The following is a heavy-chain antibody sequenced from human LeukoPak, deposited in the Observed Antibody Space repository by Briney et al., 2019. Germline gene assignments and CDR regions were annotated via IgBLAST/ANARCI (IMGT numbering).Heavy chain of an antibody. CDR1: GGSISTYF. CDR2: IYPSGST. Sequence: PSETLSLTCTVSGGSISTYFWSWIRQPPGKGLEWIGYIYPSGSTNYNPSLKSRVTISVDTSKNQFSLKLSSVTAADTAVYYCASGGTRWRDAFDIWGQGTVVTVFS. D-gene: IGHD1-7*01. V-gene: IGHV4-4*09. CDR3: ASGGTRWRDAFDI. J-gene: IGHJ3*02.